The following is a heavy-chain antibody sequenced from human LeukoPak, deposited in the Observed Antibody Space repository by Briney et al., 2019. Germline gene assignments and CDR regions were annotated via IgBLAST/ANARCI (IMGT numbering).Heavy chain of an antibody. Sequence: SETLSLTCAVYSGSFTGYSCNWIRHPPREGLESSWEIKHIGNAKTNPSLKSRVTISVDTSKNQFSLKLSSVTAADTAVYYCARDGKQALMITSRGARPYYFDHWGQGTLVTVSS. J-gene: IGHJ4*02. CDR3: ARDGKQALMITSRGARPYYFDH. CDR1: SGSFTGYS. CDR2: IKHIGNA. D-gene: IGHD3-16*01. V-gene: IGHV4-34*01.